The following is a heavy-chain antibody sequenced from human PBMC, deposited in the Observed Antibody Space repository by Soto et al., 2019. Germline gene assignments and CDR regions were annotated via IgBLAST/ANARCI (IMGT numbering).Heavy chain of an antibody. J-gene: IGHJ6*03. D-gene: IGHD3-3*01. Sequence: GESLKISCKGSGYSFTSYWIGWVRQMPGKGLEWMGIIYPGDSDTRYSPSFQGQVTISADKSISTAYLQWSSLKASDTAMYYCALYDFWSGLGISDYYMDVWGKGTTVTVSS. V-gene: IGHV5-51*01. CDR3: ALYDFWSGLGISDYYMDV. CDR1: GYSFTSYW. CDR2: IYPGDSDT.